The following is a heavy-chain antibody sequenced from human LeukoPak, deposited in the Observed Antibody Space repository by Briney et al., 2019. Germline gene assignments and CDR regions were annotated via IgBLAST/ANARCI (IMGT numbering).Heavy chain of an antibody. Sequence: GGSLRLSCAASGFTFSSHSMAWVRQAPGKGLEWVSAIRGSGDTALYADSVKGRFTISRDNFKNIVYLEMNSLRAEDTAPYYCAKVTWESRPPDCNSWGPGTLVTVSS. J-gene: IGHJ4*02. CDR3: AKVTWESRPPDCNS. CDR1: GFTFSSHS. V-gene: IGHV3-23*01. CDR2: IRGSGDTA. D-gene: IGHD6-6*01.